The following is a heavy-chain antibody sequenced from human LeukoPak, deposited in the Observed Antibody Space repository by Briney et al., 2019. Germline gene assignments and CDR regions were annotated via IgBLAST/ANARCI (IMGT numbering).Heavy chain of an antibody. V-gene: IGHV4-39*01. CDR2: IYYSGST. CDR1: GGSISSSSYY. CDR3: ARHGQLYYDILTGYYSSLGAFDI. J-gene: IGHJ3*02. Sequence: SETLSLTCTVSGGSISSSSYYWGWIRQPPGKGLEWIGSIYYSGSTYYNPSLKSRVTISVDTSKNQFSLKLSSVTAADTAVYYCARHGQLYYDILTGYYSSLGAFDIWGLGKMVTVSS. D-gene: IGHD3-9*01.